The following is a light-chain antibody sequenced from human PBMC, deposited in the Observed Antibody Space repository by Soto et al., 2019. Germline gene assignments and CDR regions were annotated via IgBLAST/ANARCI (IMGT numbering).Light chain of an antibody. CDR1: QSISSW. Sequence: DIEMTQSPSTLSPSAGDRVTITCRASQSISSWLAWYQQKPGKAPKLLIYKASSLESGVPSRFRGSGSGTEFTLTISSLQHDDFATYYCQQYNSYPLTFGGGTKVDIK. CDR3: QQYNSYPLT. CDR2: KAS. V-gene: IGKV1-5*03. J-gene: IGKJ4*01.